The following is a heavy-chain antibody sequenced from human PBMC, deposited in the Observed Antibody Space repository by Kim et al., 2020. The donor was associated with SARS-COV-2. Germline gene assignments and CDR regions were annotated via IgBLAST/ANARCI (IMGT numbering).Heavy chain of an antibody. CDR1: GYTFTSYF. CDR2: INAGNANT. D-gene: IGHD2-15*01. J-gene: IGHJ4*02. CDR3: ARDLTGGGSSAY. V-gene: IGHV1-3*01. Sequence: ASVKVSCKASGYTFTSYFMHWVRQAPGQRLEWMGRINAGNANTEYSQKFQGRVTITRDTSASTAYMELSSLRSEDTAVYYCARDLTGGGSSAYWGQGTLV.